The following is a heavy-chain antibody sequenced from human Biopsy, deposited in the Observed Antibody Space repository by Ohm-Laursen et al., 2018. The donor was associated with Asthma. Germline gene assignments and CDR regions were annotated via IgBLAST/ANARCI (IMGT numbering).Heavy chain of an antibody. CDR2: IYYSGST. Sequence: SQTLSLTCSVSGGSINIGDYYWSWIRQHPVKGLEWIGYIYYSGSTYYNPSLKSRVSISLDTSKNQFSLSLTSVTAAYTAVYYCARTTYGDDGFDPWGQGTLVTVSS. J-gene: IGHJ5*02. CDR3: ARTTYGDDGFDP. CDR1: GGSINIGDYY. V-gene: IGHV4-31*03. D-gene: IGHD4-17*01.